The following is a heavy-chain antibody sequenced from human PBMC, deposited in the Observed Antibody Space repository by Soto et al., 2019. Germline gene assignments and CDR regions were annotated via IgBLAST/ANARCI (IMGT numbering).Heavy chain of an antibody. D-gene: IGHD2-2*01. CDR3: AKDRPTYCSSTSCHSYYSGGMDV. CDR2: ISYDGSNE. J-gene: IGHJ6*02. Sequence: HPGGSLRLSCAASGFTFNNYGIHWVRQAPGKGLEWVAFISYDGSNEYYADSVKGRFNISRDNSKNTLYLQMNSLRGEDTAVYYCAKDRPTYCSSTSCHSYYSGGMDVWGQGTTVTVSS. CDR1: GFTFNNYG. V-gene: IGHV3-30*18.